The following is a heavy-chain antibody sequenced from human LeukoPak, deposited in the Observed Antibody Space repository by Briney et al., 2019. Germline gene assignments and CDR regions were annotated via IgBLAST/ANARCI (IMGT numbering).Heavy chain of an antibody. CDR2: INHSGST. CDR3: ARSIWSGTYYYYYYMDV. J-gene: IGHJ6*03. CDR1: GGSFSGYH. V-gene: IGHV4-34*01. Sequence: SETLSLTCAVYGGSFSGYHWSWIRQPPGKGLEWIGEINHSGSTNYNPSLKSRVTISVDTSKNQFSLKLSSVTAADTAVYYCARSIWSGTYYYYYYMDVWGKGTTVTVSS. D-gene: IGHD3-3*01.